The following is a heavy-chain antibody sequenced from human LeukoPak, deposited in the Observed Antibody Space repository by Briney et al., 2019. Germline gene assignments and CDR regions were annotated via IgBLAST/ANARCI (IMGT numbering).Heavy chain of an antibody. CDR1: GGSFSGYY. CDR3: ALNYYDSSGLNDY. J-gene: IGHJ4*02. D-gene: IGHD3-22*01. V-gene: IGHV4-34*01. CDR2: INHSGST. Sequence: NPSETLSLTCAVYGGSFSGYYWSWIRQPPGKGLEWIGEINHSGSTNYNPSLKSRVTISVDTSKNQFSLKLSSVTAADTAVYYCALNYYDSSGLNDYWGQGTLVTVSS.